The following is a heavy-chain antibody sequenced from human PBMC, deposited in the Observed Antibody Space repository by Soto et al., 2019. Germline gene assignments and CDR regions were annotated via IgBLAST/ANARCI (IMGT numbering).Heavy chain of an antibody. CDR1: GYTFTSYY. CDR3: AREYTAMVGDYYYYGMDV. CDR2: INPSGGST. V-gene: IGHV1-46*01. J-gene: IGHJ6*02. D-gene: IGHD5-18*01. Sequence: GASVKVSCKASGYTFTSYYMHWVRQAPGQGLEWMGIINPSGGSTSYAQKFQGRVTMTRDTSTSTVYMELSSLRSEDTAVYYCAREYTAMVGDYYYYGMDVWGQGTTVTVSS.